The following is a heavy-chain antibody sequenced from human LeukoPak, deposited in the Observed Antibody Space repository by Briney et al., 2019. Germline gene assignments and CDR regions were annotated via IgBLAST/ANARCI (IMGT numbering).Heavy chain of an antibody. CDR2: IYTSGST. V-gene: IGHV4-4*07. J-gene: IGHJ4*02. CDR3: AREYTGIAEYYFDY. Sequence: SETLSLTCTVSGGSISSYYWSWIRQPAGKGLEWIGRIYTSGSTNYNPSLKSRVTMSVDTSKNQFSLKLSSVTTADTAVYYCAREYTGIAEYYFDYWGQGTLSPSPQ. CDR1: GGSISSYY. D-gene: IGHD6-13*01.